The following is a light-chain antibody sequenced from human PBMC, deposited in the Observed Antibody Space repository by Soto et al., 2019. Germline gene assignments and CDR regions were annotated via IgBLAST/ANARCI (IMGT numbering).Light chain of an antibody. CDR3: CSYAGAFTYV. V-gene: IGLV2-11*01. J-gene: IGLJ1*01. CDR1: SSDVGGYNY. CDR2: DVS. Sequence: QSVLTQPRSVSGSPGHSVTISCTGTSSDVGGYNYVSWYQQHPGKAPKLMISDVSKRPSGVPDRFSGSKFGNTASLTISGLQAEDEADYYCCSYAGAFTYVFGSGTKLTVL.